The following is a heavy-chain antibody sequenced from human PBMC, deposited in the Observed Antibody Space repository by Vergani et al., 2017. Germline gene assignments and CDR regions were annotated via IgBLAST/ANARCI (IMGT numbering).Heavy chain of an antibody. Sequence: QVQLVESGGGLVKPGGSLRLSCAASGFTFSDYYMSWIRQAPGKGLVWVSYISSSGSTIYYADSVKGRFTISRDNAKNSLYLQMSSLRAEDTAVYYCARLYSSSWYAGGFDAFDIWGQGTMVTVSS. V-gene: IGHV3-11*01. CDR3: ARLYSSSWYAGGFDAFDI. CDR2: ISSSGSTI. CDR1: GFTFSDYY. J-gene: IGHJ3*02. D-gene: IGHD6-13*01.